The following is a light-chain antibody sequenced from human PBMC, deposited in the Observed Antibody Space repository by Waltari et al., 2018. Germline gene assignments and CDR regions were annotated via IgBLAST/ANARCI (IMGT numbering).Light chain of an antibody. CDR1: TGAVTSGHY. J-gene: IGLJ3*02. V-gene: IGLV7-43*01. Sequence: QTVVTQEPSLTVSPGGTVTLTCASSTGAVTSGHYPNWFQQKPGQAPRALIYTTFNSHSWTPARFSGSLLGGKAALTLSGVQPEDEAEYYCLLYFGGARVFGGGTKLTVL. CDR3: LLYFGGARV. CDR2: TTF.